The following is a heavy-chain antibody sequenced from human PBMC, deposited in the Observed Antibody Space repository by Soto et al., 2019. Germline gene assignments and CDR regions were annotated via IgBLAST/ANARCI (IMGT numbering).Heavy chain of an antibody. CDR3: ARERYQVLSDGMDV. CDR2: INPNSGGT. Sequence: ASVKVSCKTSGYTFSDHYTHWVRQAPGQGLEWMGWINPNSGGTGYAEKFQGRVTMTRDTSISTAYMELNRLNSDDTAVYYCARERYQVLSDGMDVWGQGTSVTVSS. V-gene: IGHV1-2*02. CDR1: GYTFSDHY. D-gene: IGHD3-16*01. J-gene: IGHJ6*02.